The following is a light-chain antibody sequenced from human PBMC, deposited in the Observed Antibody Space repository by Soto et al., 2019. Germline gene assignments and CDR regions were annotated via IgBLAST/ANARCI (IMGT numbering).Light chain of an antibody. Sequence: DTQMTQSTSTLSASVGDRVTITCRASQSIGSWLAWYQQKPGKAPKLLIYKTSILENGVPSRFSGSGSGTEFTLSISSLQPDDFATYYCHQYNSYWTFCQGTKVDI. CDR3: HQYNSYWT. V-gene: IGKV1-5*03. CDR1: QSIGSW. CDR2: KTS. J-gene: IGKJ1*01.